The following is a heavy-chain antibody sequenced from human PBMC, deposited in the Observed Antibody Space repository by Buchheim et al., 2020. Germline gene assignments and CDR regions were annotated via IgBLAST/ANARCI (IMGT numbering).Heavy chain of an antibody. CDR1: GYTFTSYY. CDR2: INPSGGST. J-gene: IGHJ6*02. CDR3: ARDNGDYGSYYYGMDV. Sequence: QVQLVQSGAEVKKPGASVKVSCKASGYTFTSYYMHWVRQAPGQGLEWMGIINPSGGSTSYAQKFQGRVTMTRDTSTSTDDMELSSLRSEDTSVYYCARDNGDYGSYYYGMDVWGQGTT. V-gene: IGHV1-46*01. D-gene: IGHD4-17*01.